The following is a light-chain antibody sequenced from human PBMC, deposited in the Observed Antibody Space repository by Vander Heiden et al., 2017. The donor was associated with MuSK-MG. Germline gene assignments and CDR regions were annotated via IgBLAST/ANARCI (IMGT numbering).Light chain of an antibody. CDR1: QSVSSSS. Sequence: EIVLTQSPGTPSLSPGERATLSCRASQSVSSSSLAWYQQKPGQAPRLLIYGTSSRATGIPDRFSGSGSGTDFTLTISRLEPEDFVVYYCQQYGSSPRTFGQGTKVEIK. CDR3: QQYGSSPRT. J-gene: IGKJ1*01. CDR2: GTS. V-gene: IGKV3-20*01.